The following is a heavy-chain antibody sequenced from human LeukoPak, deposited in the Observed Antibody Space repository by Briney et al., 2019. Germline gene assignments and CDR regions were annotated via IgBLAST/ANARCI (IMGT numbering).Heavy chain of an antibody. V-gene: IGHV3-74*01. Sequence: GGSLRLSCAASGFTFSSYWMHGVRQAPGKGLLWVSRINSDGSSTNYADSVKGRFTISRDNAKNTLYLQMNSLRAEDTAVYYCARDSDRYSSSWVDYWGQGTLVTVSS. J-gene: IGHJ4*02. CDR3: ARDSDRYSSSWVDY. CDR2: INSDGSST. CDR1: GFTFSSYW. D-gene: IGHD6-13*01.